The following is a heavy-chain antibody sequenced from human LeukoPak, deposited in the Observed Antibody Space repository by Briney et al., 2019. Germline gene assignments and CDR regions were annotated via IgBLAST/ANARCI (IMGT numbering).Heavy chain of an antibody. D-gene: IGHD2-2*01. V-gene: IGHV1-69*06. Sequence: ASVKVSCTASGVTFSGYAISWVRQAPGQGLEWMGGIIPIFGTANYAQKFQGRVTITADKSTSTAYMELSSLRSEDTAVYYCARHADIVVVPGILDYWGQGTLVSVSS. J-gene: IGHJ4*02. CDR1: GVTFSGYA. CDR3: ARHADIVVVPGILDY. CDR2: IIPIFGTA.